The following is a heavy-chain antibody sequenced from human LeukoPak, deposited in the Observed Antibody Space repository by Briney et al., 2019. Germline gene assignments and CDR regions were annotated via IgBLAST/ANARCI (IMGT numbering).Heavy chain of an antibody. J-gene: IGHJ5*02. CDR3: ARKRTTVVTPAWFDP. V-gene: IGHV4-39*07. D-gene: IGHD4-23*01. Sequence: SETLSLTCTVSGGSISSSSYYWGWIRQPPGKGLEWIGSIYYSGSTYYNPSLKSRVTISVDTSKNQFSLKLSSVTAADTAVYYCARKRTTVVTPAWFDPWGQGTLVTVSS. CDR2: IYYSGST. CDR1: GGSISSSSYY.